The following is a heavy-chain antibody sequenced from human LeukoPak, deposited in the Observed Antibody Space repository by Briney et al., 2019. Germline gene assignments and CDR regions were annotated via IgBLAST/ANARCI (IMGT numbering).Heavy chain of an antibody. V-gene: IGHV1-18*01. CDR2: ISAYNGNT. D-gene: IGHD3-10*01. Sequence: ASVKVSCKASGYTFTSYGISWVRQAPGQGLEWMGWISAYNGNTNYAQKLQGRVTMTTDTSTSTAYVELRSLRSDDTAVYYWARVPLGWFGEFDEYYFDYWGQGTLVTVSS. CDR3: ARVPLGWFGEFDEYYFDY. J-gene: IGHJ4*02. CDR1: GYTFTSYG.